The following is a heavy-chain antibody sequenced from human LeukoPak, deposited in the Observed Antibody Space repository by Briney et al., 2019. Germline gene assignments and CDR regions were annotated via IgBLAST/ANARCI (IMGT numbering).Heavy chain of an antibody. D-gene: IGHD2-21*01. V-gene: IGHV1-69*05. CDR3: AREMSINCGGDCYLFMFDY. J-gene: IGHJ4*02. Sequence: SVKVSCKASGGTFSSYAISWVRQAPGQGLEGMGGIIPIFGTANYAHKFQGRVTMTTDESTTPAYMELSSLRSEDMAVYYCAREMSINCGGDCYLFMFDYWGQGTLVTVSS. CDR1: GGTFSSYA. CDR2: IIPIFGTA.